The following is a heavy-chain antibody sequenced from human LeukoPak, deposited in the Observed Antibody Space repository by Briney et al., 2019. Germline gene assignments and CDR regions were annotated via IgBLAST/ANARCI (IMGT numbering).Heavy chain of an antibody. J-gene: IGHJ4*02. V-gene: IGHV3-66*01. CDR1: GFTVSSYN. D-gene: IGHD3-10*01. CDR2: IYSGSRT. Sequence: GWSPRLCCAASGFTVSSYNMCCLRQAPGKGVEWVSVIYSGSRTYYADSVKGRFTISRDNSKNTLYLQMNRLRAEETAVYYCARDEEYYGSGFFGYCGEGSLVTASS. CDR3: ARDEEYYGSGFFGY.